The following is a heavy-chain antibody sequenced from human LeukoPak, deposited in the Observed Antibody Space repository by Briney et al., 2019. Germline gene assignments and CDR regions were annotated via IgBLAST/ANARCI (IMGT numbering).Heavy chain of an antibody. V-gene: IGHV4-59*12. J-gene: IGHJ3*02. CDR2: IFYSGST. D-gene: IGHD3-22*01. CDR3: AKSNGYGLIDI. Sequence: SGTLSLTCTVSGGSFSTYYWGWVRQPPGKALEWIGNIFYSGSTYYSPSLKSRVTISLDTSRNQFSLKLNSVTAADTAVYYCAKSNGYGLIDIWGQGTMVTVSS. CDR1: GGSFSTYY.